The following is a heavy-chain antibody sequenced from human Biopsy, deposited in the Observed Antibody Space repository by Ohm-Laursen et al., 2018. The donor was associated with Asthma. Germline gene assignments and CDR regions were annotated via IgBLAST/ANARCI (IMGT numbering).Heavy chain of an antibody. CDR2: IYHSGTT. CDR3: AREKAYGSGSLYGMDV. D-gene: IGHD3-10*01. V-gene: IGHV4-31*03. CDR1: GGSLTSAY. Sequence: TLSLTCTVSGGSLTSAYWSWVRQYPEKGLEWIGYIYHSGTTFYNPSLKSRVPMSVDTSKNQVSLKLSSVTAADTAVYYCAREKAYGSGSLYGMDVWGHGTTITVSS. J-gene: IGHJ6*02.